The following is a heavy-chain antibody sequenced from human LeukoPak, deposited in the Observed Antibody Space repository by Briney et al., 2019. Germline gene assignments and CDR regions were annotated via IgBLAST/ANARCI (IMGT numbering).Heavy chain of an antibody. CDR3: ASARRRDIVVVPAAAFDY. CDR2: INHSGRT. Sequence: SETLSLTCAVYGGSFSGSYWGWIRQPPGKGLEWIGEINHSGRTNYNPSLKSRVTISVDTSKNQFSLKLSSVTAADTAVYYCASARRRDIVVVPAAAFDYWGQGTLVTVSS. J-gene: IGHJ4*02. D-gene: IGHD2-2*01. CDR1: GGSFSGSY. V-gene: IGHV4-34*01.